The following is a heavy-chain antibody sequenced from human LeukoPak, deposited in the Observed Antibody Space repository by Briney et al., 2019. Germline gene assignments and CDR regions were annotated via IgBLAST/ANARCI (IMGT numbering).Heavy chain of an antibody. CDR2: ISSSSSYI. CDR3: ARGVAPAANNYDN. Sequence: PGGSLRLSCAASGFTFSAYSIHWVRQPPGKGLEWVSSISSSSSYIYYADSVKGRFTISRDNAQNSLYLQVNSLRAEDTAVYYCARGVAPAANNYDNWGQGTLVTVSS. D-gene: IGHD2-2*01. CDR1: GFTFSAYS. J-gene: IGHJ4*02. V-gene: IGHV3-21*01.